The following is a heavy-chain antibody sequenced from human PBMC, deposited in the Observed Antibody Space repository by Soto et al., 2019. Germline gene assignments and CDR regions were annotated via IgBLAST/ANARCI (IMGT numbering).Heavy chain of an antibody. CDR2: INPETGGT. J-gene: IGHJ6*02. Sequence: GASVKVSFKASGYTFTGYYVHWVREAPGQGLEWMGWINPETGGTSYAQKFQGRVTLSRDTSINTAYLELSRLRFDDAAVYFCARERYQVISDGMDVWGQGTTVTVSS. V-gene: IGHV1-2*02. D-gene: IGHD2-2*01. CDR1: GYTFTGYY. CDR3: ARERYQVISDGMDV.